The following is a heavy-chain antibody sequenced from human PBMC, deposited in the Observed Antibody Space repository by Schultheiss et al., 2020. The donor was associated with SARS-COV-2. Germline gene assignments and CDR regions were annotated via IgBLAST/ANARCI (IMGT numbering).Heavy chain of an antibody. J-gene: IGHJ4*02. CDR2: IYNSGST. CDR1: GGSISSSNW. D-gene: IGHD6-6*01. CDR3: ARVRRRHAGSSLRYFDC. Sequence: SETLSLTCAVSGGSISSSNWWSWVRQPPGKGLEWIGDIYNSGSTNYNPSLKSRVTISVHTSKNQFSLKLRSVTAADTAVYFCARVRRRHAGSSLRYFDCWGQGTLVTVSS. V-gene: IGHV4-4*02.